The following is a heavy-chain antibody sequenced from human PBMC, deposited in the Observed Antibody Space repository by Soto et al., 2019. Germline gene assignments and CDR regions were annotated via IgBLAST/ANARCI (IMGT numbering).Heavy chain of an antibody. D-gene: IGHD3-3*01. V-gene: IGHV1-18*01. J-gene: IGHJ6*03. CDR3: ARSVLRFLEWLPRYYYYYYMDV. CDR2: ISAYNGNT. Sequence: ASVKVSCKASGYTFTSYGISWVRQAPGQGLEWMGWISAYNGNTNYAQKLQGRVTMTTDTSTSTAYMELRSLRSDDTAVYYCARSVLRFLEWLPRYYYYYYMDVWGKGTTVTVS. CDR1: GYTFTSYG.